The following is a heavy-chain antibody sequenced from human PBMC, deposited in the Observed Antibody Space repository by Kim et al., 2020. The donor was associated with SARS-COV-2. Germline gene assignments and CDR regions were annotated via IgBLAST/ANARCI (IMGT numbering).Heavy chain of an antibody. CDR3: ARGVAGSVEGS. CDR1: GDSVRSYY. V-gene: IGHV4-4*07. CDR2: IYGDGGT. Sequence: SETLSLTCTVSGDSVRSYYWSWIRQPAGKGLEWIGRIYGDGGTTYNPSLDSRVTMSLDTSKNQISLRLDSVTAADTATSYCARGVAGSVEGSWGQGILFT. J-gene: IGHJ5*02. D-gene: IGHD3-10*01.